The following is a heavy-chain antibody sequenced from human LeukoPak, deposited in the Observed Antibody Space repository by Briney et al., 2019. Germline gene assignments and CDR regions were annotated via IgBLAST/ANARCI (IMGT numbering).Heavy chain of an antibody. CDR2: ISAYNGNT. V-gene: IGHV1-18*01. Sequence: GESLKISCKGSGYTFTSYGISWVRQAPGQGLEWMGWISAYNGNTNYAQKLQGRVTMTTDTSTSTAYMELRSLRSDDTAVYYCARATIHAFDIWGQGTMVTVSS. CDR1: GYTFTSYG. J-gene: IGHJ3*02. D-gene: IGHD2-2*02. CDR3: ARATIHAFDI.